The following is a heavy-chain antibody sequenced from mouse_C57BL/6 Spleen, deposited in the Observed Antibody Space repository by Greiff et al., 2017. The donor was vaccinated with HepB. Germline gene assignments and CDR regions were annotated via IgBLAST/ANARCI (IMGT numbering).Heavy chain of an antibody. Sequence: QVQLQQPGAELVKPGASVKLSCKASGYTFTSYWMQWVKQRTGQGLEWIGEIDPSDSYTNYNQKFKGKATLTVDTSSSTAYMQLSSLTSEDSAVYYCAMAHYYGSSYSFDYWGQGTTLTVSS. CDR2: IDPSDSYT. J-gene: IGHJ2*01. CDR3: AMAHYYGSSYSFDY. D-gene: IGHD1-1*01. V-gene: IGHV1-50*01. CDR1: GYTFTSYW.